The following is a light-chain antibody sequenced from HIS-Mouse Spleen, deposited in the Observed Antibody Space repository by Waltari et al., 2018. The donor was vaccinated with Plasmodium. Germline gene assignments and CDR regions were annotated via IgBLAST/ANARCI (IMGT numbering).Light chain of an antibody. Sequence: SYELTQPPSVSVSPGQTARITCSGDALQKKYAYWSQQKEGQAPVLVIYEDSKRPSGIPERFAGSRSGTMTTLTISGAQVEDEADYYCYSTDSSGNHRVFGGGTKLTVL. J-gene: IGLJ3*02. V-gene: IGLV3-10*01. CDR2: EDS. CDR3: YSTDSSGNHRV. CDR1: ALQKKY.